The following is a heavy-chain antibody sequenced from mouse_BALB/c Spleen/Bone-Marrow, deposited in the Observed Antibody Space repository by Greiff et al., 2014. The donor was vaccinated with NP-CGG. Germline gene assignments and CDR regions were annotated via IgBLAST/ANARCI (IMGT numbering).Heavy chain of an antibody. CDR3: ARDDGSTYGGDYFDY. J-gene: IGHJ2*01. V-gene: IGHV3-6*02. D-gene: IGHD1-1*01. CDR1: GYSITNNYY. Sequence: VQLQQPGPGLVIPSQSLSLTCSVTGYSITNNYYWNWIRQFPGNKLEWMGYIKYDSTNNYNPSLKNRISITRDTSKNQFFLKLNSVTTEDTATYYCARDDGSTYGGDYFDYWGQGTTLTVSS. CDR2: IKYDSTN.